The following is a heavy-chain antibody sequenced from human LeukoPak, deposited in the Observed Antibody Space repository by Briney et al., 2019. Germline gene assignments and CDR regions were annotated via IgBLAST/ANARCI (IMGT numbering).Heavy chain of an antibody. V-gene: IGHV3-30*18. CDR2: ISLDGSNK. D-gene: IGHD3-10*01. J-gene: IGHJ4*02. CDR1: GFTFSSYG. Sequence: PGGSLRLSCAASGFTFSSYGMHWVRQAPGKGLEWVALISLDGSNKDYAESVKGRLTISRDSSKNTLYLQMNSLRAEDTAVYYCAKDGEVSWFGPESYWGQGTLVAVSS. CDR3: AKDGEVSWFGPESY.